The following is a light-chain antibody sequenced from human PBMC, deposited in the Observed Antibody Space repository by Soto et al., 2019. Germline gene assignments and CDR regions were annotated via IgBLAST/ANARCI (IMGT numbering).Light chain of an antibody. Sequence: EIVMTQSPATLSVSPGERATLSCRASQSVSSNLAWYQQKPGQAPRLLIYGASTRATGIRARFSGSGSGTDVSLTVSSLQPEDFDVYDYQQDNNWPPWTFGQGTKVEIK. V-gene: IGKV3-15*01. CDR3: QQDNNWPPWT. CDR2: GAS. CDR1: QSVSSN. J-gene: IGKJ1*01.